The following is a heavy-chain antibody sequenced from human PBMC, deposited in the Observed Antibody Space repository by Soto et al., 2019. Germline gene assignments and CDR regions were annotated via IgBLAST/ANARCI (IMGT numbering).Heavy chain of an antibody. CDR2: ISGGGGTT. D-gene: IGHD5-12*01. J-gene: IGHJ4*02. Sequence: EVQRLESGGDLVQLGGSLRLSCAASGFTFSTDAMNWVSQAPGKGLEWVSGISGGGGTTYYADFVEGRFTISRDNSKNTVYLQMNSLRAEDTAVYYCAQAPRSAYEPPWDYWGQGTLGTGSS. V-gene: IGHV3-23*01. CDR1: GFTFSTDA. CDR3: AQAPRSAYEPPWDY.